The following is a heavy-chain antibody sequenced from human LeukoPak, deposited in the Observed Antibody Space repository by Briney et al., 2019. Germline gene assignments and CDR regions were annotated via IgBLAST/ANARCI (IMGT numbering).Heavy chain of an antibody. Sequence: GASVKVSCKASGYTFTSYGVSWVRQAPGQGLEWMGWISTYNGDTDYAQKLQGRLTMTTDTSTSTAYMELRSLRSDDTAVYYCARGHPLYCSSTSCPADYWGQGTLVTVSS. CDR1: GYTFTSYG. D-gene: IGHD2-2*01. V-gene: IGHV1-18*01. CDR2: ISTYNGDT. J-gene: IGHJ4*02. CDR3: ARGHPLYCSSTSCPADY.